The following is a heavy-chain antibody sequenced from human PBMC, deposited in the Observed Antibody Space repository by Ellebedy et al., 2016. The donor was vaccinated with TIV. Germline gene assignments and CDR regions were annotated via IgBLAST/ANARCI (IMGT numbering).Heavy chain of an antibody. CDR3: ATRISEGG. D-gene: IGHD6-13*01. CDR1: GFTVSSNY. J-gene: IGHJ4*02. V-gene: IGHV3-53*01. CDR2: IYSGGTT. Sequence: GGSLRLSCAVSGFTVSSNYMSWVRQAPGKGLEWVSVIYSGGTTNYADSVKGRFIISRDTSKNTLYLQMNSLRAEDTAVYYCATRISEGGWGQGTLVTVSS.